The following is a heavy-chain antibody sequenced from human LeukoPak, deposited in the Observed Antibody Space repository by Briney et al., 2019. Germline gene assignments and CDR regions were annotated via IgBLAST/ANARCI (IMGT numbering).Heavy chain of an antibody. Sequence: PGGSLRLSCAGSGFTFSSYYMIWVRQAPGKGLEWVSYISRSSSTIYYADSVKGRFTISRDNAKNSLYLQMNSLRDEDTAVYYCARGSYGAVDYWGQGTLVTISS. J-gene: IGHJ4*02. CDR2: ISRSSSTI. CDR1: GFTFSSYY. V-gene: IGHV3-48*02. D-gene: IGHD4/OR15-4a*01. CDR3: ARGSYGAVDY.